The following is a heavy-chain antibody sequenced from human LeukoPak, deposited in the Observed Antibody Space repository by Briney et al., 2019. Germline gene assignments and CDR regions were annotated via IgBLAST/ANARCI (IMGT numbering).Heavy chain of an antibody. J-gene: IGHJ6*02. D-gene: IGHD3-10*01. CDR2: ISSSSSYI. V-gene: IGHV3-21*04. CDR3: ARDNRFGEFGLAYYYYGMDV. Sequence: PGGSLRLSCAASGFIFRSYSMNWVRQAPGKGLEWVSPISSSSSYIYYADSVKGRFTISRDNAKNSLYLQMNSLRAEDTAVYYCARDNRFGEFGLAYYYYGMDVWGQGTTVTVSS. CDR1: GFIFRSYS.